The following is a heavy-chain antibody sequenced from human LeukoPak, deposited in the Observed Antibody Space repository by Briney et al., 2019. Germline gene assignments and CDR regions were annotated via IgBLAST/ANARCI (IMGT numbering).Heavy chain of an antibody. V-gene: IGHV3-21*01. J-gene: IGHJ4*02. CDR1: GFTFSSYS. CDR3: ARDGSGYDWGRYYFDY. CDR2: ISSSTSYI. Sequence: GGSLRLSCAASGFTFSSYSMNWVRQAPGKGLEWVSSISSSTSYICYADSVKGRFTTSRDNAKNSLYLQMNSLRAEDTAVYYCARDGSGYDWGRYYFDYWGQGTLVTVSS. D-gene: IGHD5-12*01.